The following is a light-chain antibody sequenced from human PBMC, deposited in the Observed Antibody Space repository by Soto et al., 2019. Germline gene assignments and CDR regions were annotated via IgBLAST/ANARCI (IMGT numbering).Light chain of an antibody. Sequence: QSVLTQPPSVSAAPGQTVTISCSGSRSNIANNYVSWYQQLPGTAPKLLICENNKRPSGIPDRFSGSKSGTSATLGITGLQTGDEADYYCGTWDSSLSVWVFGGGTKLTVL. CDR2: ENN. V-gene: IGLV1-51*02. CDR3: GTWDSSLSVWV. CDR1: RSNIANNY. J-gene: IGLJ3*02.